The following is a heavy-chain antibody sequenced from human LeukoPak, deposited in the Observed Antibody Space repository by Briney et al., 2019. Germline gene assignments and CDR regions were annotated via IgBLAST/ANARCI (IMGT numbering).Heavy chain of an antibody. CDR3: ARDLGFGRGYYDFHAFDI. CDR2: IYPSGSS. Sequence: SETLSLTCTVSGASISSYYWNWIRQPAGKGLEWIGRIYPSGSSNYNPSHKSRLTMSLDTSNNQFSLWLSSVTAADTAVYYCARDLGFGRGYYDFHAFDIWGQGTMVTVSS. D-gene: IGHD3-3*01. CDR1: GASISSYY. V-gene: IGHV4-4*07. J-gene: IGHJ3*02.